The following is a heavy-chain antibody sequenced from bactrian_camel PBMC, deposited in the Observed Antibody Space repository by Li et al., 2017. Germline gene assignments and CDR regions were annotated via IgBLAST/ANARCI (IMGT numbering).Heavy chain of an antibody. Sequence: DVQLVESGGGLVQPGGSLRLSCAASGITFSDAYMSWVRQTPGKELEWVSGITPGTPGTYSTYYSDSVKGRFTISRENAKNTAYLQMNDLKPEDSAMYYCATEPDGGFCSPSNDFSYWGQGTQVTV. CDR1: GITFSDAY. V-gene: IGHV3S40*01. CDR2: ITPGTPGTYST. CDR3: ATEPDGGFCSPSNDFSY. J-gene: IGHJ6*01. D-gene: IGHD2*01.